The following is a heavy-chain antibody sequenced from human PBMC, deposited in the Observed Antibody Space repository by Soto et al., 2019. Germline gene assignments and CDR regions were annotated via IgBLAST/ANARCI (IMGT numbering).Heavy chain of an antibody. D-gene: IGHD6-6*01. CDR3: SRAEWYSSSSGVGYYGMDV. J-gene: IGHJ6*02. Sequence: GASVKVSCKASGGTFSSYAISWVRQAPGQGLEWMGGIIPIFGTANYAQKFQGRVTITADESTSTAYMELSSLRSEDTAVYYCSRAEWYSSSSGVGYYGMDVWGQGTTVTV. CDR1: GGTFSSYA. V-gene: IGHV1-69*13. CDR2: IIPIFGTA.